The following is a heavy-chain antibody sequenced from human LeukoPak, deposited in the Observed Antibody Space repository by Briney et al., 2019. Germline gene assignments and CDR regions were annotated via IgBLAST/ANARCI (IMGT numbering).Heavy chain of an antibody. CDR1: EFTFSNYA. CDR2: ISASGGST. V-gene: IGHV3-23*01. Sequence: GGSLRLSCAASEFTFSNYAMQWVRQAPGNGLEWVSGISASGGSTWYADTVKGRFTISRDTPKNTLYLQMNSLRAEDTAVYYCAKYVSAKGPPYALDVWGQGTTVTVSS. J-gene: IGHJ6*02. D-gene: IGHD3-10*02. CDR3: AKYVSAKGPPYALDV.